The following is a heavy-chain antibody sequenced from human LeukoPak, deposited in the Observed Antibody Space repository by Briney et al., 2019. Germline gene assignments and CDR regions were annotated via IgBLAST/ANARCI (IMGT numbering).Heavy chain of an antibody. CDR1: GGSISSGDYY. CDR2: IYYSGST. Sequence: SETLSLTCTVSGGSISSGDYYWSWIRQPPGKGLEWIGYIYYSGSTYYNPSLKSRVTISVDTSKNQFALELTSVTAADTAMYYCARVPLYWQDPFDFWGQGTLVTVSS. CDR3: ARVPLYWQDPFDF. D-gene: IGHD2-15*01. J-gene: IGHJ4*02. V-gene: IGHV4-30-4*01.